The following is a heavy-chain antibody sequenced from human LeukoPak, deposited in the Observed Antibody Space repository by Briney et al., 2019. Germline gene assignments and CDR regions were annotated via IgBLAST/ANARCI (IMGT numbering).Heavy chain of an antibody. V-gene: IGHV4-38-2*01. CDR1: GYSISSGYY. J-gene: IGHJ4*02. CDR3: SSNYYFDY. CDR2: IYYSGST. Sequence: SETLSLTCAVSGYSISSGYYWGWIRQPPGKGLEWIGSIYYSGSTYYNPSLKSRVTISVDTSKNQFSLKLSSVTAADTAVYYCSSNYYFDYWGQGTLVTVSS. D-gene: IGHD1-20*01.